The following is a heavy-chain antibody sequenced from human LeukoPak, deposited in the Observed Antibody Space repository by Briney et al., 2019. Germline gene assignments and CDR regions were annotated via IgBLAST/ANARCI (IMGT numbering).Heavy chain of an antibody. D-gene: IGHD3-10*01. J-gene: IGHJ4*02. V-gene: IGHV1-18*04. Sequence: ASVKVSWKASGYTFTSYGISWVRQAPGQGLEWMGWISAYNGNTNYAQKLQGRVTMTTDTSTSTAYMELRSLRSDDTAVYYCARDFYYGSGSYYPPPFDYWGQGTLVTVSS. CDR1: GYTFTSYG. CDR3: ARDFYYGSGSYYPPPFDY. CDR2: ISAYNGNT.